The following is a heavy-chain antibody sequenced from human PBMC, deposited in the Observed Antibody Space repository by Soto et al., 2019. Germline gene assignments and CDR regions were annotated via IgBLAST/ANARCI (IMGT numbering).Heavy chain of an antibody. D-gene: IGHD3-10*01. J-gene: IGHJ4*02. CDR2: ISAYNGNT. Sequence: ASVKLSFKASGYTFTSYGSIWVRQAPGQGLEWMGWISAYNGNTNYAQKLQGRVTMTTDTSTSTAYMELRSLRAEDTAVYYCAKSWELGNWGQGTQVTVSS. CDR1: GYTFTSYG. V-gene: IGHV1-18*04. CDR3: AKSWELGN.